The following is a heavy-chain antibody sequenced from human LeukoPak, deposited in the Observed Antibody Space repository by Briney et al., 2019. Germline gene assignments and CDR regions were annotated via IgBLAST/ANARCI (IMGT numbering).Heavy chain of an antibody. J-gene: IGHJ4*02. CDR3: GRVRSACSHY. CDR1: GFTFSSYS. D-gene: IGHD6-19*01. V-gene: IGHV3-48*04. Sequence: GGSLRPPCAASGFTFSSYSMNWVRQAPGKGLEWVSYISSSDSTIYYADSVKGRFTISRDNAKNSLYLQMNSLRAEDTAVYYCGRVRSACSHYWGQGTLVTVSS. CDR2: ISSSDSTI.